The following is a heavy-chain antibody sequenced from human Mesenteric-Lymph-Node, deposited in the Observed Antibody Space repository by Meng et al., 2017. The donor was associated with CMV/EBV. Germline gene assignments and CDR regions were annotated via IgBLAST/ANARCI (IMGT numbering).Heavy chain of an antibody. J-gene: IGHJ4*02. Sequence: SETLSLTCAVSGGSIISSNQWGWIRQSPGKGLEWIGEINHSGSTNYNPSLKSRVTISVDTSKNQFSLKLSSVTAADTAVYYCARGVGLVGYWGQGTLVTVSS. CDR3: ARGVGLVGY. D-gene: IGHD1-26*01. CDR1: GGSIISSNQ. CDR2: INHSGST. V-gene: IGHV4-4*02.